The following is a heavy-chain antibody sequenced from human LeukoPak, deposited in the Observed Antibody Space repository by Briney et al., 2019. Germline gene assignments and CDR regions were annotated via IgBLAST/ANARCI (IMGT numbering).Heavy chain of an antibody. CDR3: ARIYCSSTSCYEWFDY. Sequence: SETLSLTCAVYGGSFSGYYWSWIRQPPGKGLEWIGEINQSGSTNYNPPLKSRVTISVDTSKNQFSLKLSSVTAADTAVYYCARIYCSSTSCYEWFDYWGQGTLVTVSS. V-gene: IGHV4-34*01. D-gene: IGHD2-2*01. CDR1: GGSFSGYY. CDR2: INQSGST. J-gene: IGHJ4*02.